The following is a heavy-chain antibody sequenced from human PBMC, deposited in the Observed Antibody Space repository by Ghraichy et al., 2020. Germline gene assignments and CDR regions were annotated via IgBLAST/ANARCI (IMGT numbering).Heavy chain of an antibody. CDR3: ARGPYIWGSYRRYYYYYGMDV. J-gene: IGHJ6*02. CDR1: GYTFTSYD. V-gene: IGHV1-8*01. Sequence: ASVKVSCKASGYTFTSYDINWVRQATGQGLEWMGWMNPNSGNTGYAQKFQGRVTMTRNTSISTAYMELSSLRSEDTAVYYCARGPYIWGSYRRYYYYYGMDVWGQGTTVTVSS. D-gene: IGHD3-16*02. CDR2: MNPNSGNT.